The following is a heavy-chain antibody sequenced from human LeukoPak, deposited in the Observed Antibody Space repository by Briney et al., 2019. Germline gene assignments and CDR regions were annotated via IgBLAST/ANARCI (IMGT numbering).Heavy chain of an antibody. Sequence: PGGSLRLSCAASGFTFSSYSMNWVRQAPGKGLEWVSSISSSSSYIYYADSVKGRFTISRDNAKNSLYLQINSLRAEDTAVYYCARVVAAADSLPYDYWGQGTLVTVSS. CDR3: ARVVAAADSLPYDY. J-gene: IGHJ4*02. D-gene: IGHD6-13*01. CDR1: GFTFSSYS. CDR2: ISSSSSYI. V-gene: IGHV3-21*01.